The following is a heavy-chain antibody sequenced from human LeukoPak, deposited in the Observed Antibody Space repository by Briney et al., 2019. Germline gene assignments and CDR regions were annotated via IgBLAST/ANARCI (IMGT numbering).Heavy chain of an antibody. CDR3: TNRYLGGGY. V-gene: IGHV3-23*01. J-gene: IGHJ4*02. CDR1: GFTFSSYA. D-gene: IGHD3-16*02. Sequence: GSLRLSCAASGFTFSSYAMSWVRQAPGKGLEWVSAISGSGGSTYYADSVKGRFTISRDNSEHTLYLHMNSLRAEDTAVYYCTNRYLGGGYWGQGTLVTVSS. CDR2: ISGSGGST.